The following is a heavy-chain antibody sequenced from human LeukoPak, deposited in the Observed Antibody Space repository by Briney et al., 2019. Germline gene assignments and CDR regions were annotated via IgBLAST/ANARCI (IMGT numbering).Heavy chain of an antibody. D-gene: IGHD2-15*01. CDR3: ARNTDDSIVYDVNWFDP. CDR2: IYYSGST. J-gene: IGHJ5*02. V-gene: IGHV4-39*01. CDR1: GGAIISSSYY. Sequence: SETLSLTCTVSGGAIISSSYYWGWIRQPPGKGLAWIGSIYYSGSTYYNPSLKSRVTISVDTSKNQFSLRLRSVTAADTAVYYGARNTDDSIVYDVNWFDPWGRGTLVTVSS.